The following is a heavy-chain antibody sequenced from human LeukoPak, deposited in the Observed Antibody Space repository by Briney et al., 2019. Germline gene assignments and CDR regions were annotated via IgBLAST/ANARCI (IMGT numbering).Heavy chain of an antibody. V-gene: IGHV3-74*01. CDR3: ARGRKGAKGHDY. J-gene: IGHJ4*02. D-gene: IGHD3-16*01. CDR2: ISTGGSIT. Sequence: GVSLRLSCAASGFTFSSYRMHCVRQAPGKGLVWVSRISTGGSITDYADPVKGRFTISRDNPKNTVYLQINSLRAEKTAVYYSARGRKGAKGHDYWGQGTLVTVSS. CDR1: GFTFSSYR.